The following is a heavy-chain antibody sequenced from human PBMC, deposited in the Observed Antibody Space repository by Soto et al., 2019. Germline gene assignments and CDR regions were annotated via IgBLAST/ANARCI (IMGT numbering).Heavy chain of an antibody. CDR1: GGSISSYY. J-gene: IGHJ3*02. V-gene: IGHV4-59*08. CDR3: ARGDYGDPRDAFDI. CDR2: IYYSGST. Sequence: QVQLQESGPGLVKPSETLSLTCTVSGGSISSYYWSWIRQPPGKGLEWIGYIYYSGSTNYNPPLKIRVTLSVDTYKNQYSLKLSSVTAADTGVYYCARGDYGDPRDAFDIWGQGTMVTVSS. D-gene: IGHD4-17*01.